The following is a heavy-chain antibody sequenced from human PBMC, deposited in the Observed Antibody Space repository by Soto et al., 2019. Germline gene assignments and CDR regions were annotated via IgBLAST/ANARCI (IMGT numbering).Heavy chain of an antibody. Sequence: ASVKVSCKASGYPFSNYGIHWVRQAPGQGLEWMGWIHAGEAKTRYAQRFQGRVTITSDQSTSTAYMELRSLRSDDTAVYYCARGLGPYDSSGYYYYWGQGTLVTVSS. V-gene: IGHV1-3*01. CDR3: ARGLGPYDSSGYYYY. D-gene: IGHD3-22*01. CDR1: GYPFSNYG. CDR2: IHAGEAKT. J-gene: IGHJ4*02.